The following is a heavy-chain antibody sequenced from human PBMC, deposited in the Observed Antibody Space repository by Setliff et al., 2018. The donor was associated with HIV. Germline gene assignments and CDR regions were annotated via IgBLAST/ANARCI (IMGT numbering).Heavy chain of an antibody. CDR2: IIPMYNIP. D-gene: IGHD6-13*01. Sequence: SVKVSCKTSGGTLSNYVITWVRQAPGQGLEWMGMIIPMYNIPAYAQKFQGRVTMTRDTSTSTVYMELSSLNFEDTAVYYCARDYSRDGFDIWGQGTMVTVSS. CDR3: ARDYSRDGFDI. CDR1: GGTLSNYV. J-gene: IGHJ3*02. V-gene: IGHV1-69*04.